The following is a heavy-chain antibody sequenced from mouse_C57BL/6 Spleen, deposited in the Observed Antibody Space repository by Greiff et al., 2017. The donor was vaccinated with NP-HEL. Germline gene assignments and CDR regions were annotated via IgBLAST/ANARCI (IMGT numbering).Heavy chain of an antibody. Sequence: EVKLMESGGDLVKPGGSLKLSCAASGFTFSSYGMSWVRQTPDKRLEWVATISSGGSYTYYPDSVKGRFTISRDNAKNTLYLQMSSLKSEDTAMYYCARGSMIERAMDYWGQGISVTVSS. CDR3: ARGSMIERAMDY. V-gene: IGHV5-6*02. J-gene: IGHJ4*01. CDR2: ISSGGSYT. D-gene: IGHD2-3*01. CDR1: GFTFSSYG.